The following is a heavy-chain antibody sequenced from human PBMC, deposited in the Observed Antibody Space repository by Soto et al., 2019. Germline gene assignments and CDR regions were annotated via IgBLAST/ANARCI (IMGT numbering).Heavy chain of an antibody. CDR3: ARDVKVGGSYHYYGMDV. D-gene: IGHD1-26*01. Sequence: QVQLVQSGAEVKEPGASVKVSCKASGYTFTSYGISWVRQAPGQGLEWMGGINTYNGNTNYAQKVQGRVNMTTDTSTNTAYMELRSLRSDDTAVYYCARDVKVGGSYHYYGMDVWGQGTTVTVSS. J-gene: IGHJ6*02. CDR1: GYTFTSYG. V-gene: IGHV1-18*01. CDR2: INTYNGNT.